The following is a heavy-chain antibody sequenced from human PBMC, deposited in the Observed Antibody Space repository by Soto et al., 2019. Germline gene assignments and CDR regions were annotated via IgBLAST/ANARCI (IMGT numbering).Heavy chain of an antibody. CDR2: IYPGDSDT. D-gene: IGHD6-19*01. J-gene: IGHJ4*02. CDR3: ARQDGSALYYFDY. Sequence: PGESLKISCKGSVYTFTSYGIAWVRQMPGKGLEWMGIIYPGDSDTRYSPSFQGQVSISADKSISTAYLQWSSLKASDTAMYYCARQDGSALYYFDYWGQGTLVTVSS. V-gene: IGHV5-51*01. CDR1: VYTFTSYG.